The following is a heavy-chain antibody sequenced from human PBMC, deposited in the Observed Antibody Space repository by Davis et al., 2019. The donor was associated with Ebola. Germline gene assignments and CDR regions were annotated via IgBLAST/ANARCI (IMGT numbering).Heavy chain of an antibody. J-gene: IGHJ5*02. CDR2: ISAYNGNT. CDR1: GYTFTSYG. D-gene: IGHD2-2*01. Sequence: ASVKVSCKASGYTFTSYGISWVRQAPGQGLEWMGWISAYNGNTNYAQKLQGRVTMTTDTSTSTAYMELRSLRSGDTAVYYCARALGYCSSTSCYTNWFDPWGQGTLVTVSS. CDR3: ARALGYCSSTSCYTNWFDP. V-gene: IGHV1-18*01.